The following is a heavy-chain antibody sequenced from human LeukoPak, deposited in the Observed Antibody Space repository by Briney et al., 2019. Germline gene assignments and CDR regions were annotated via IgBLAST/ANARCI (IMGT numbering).Heavy chain of an antibody. CDR3: ARFGSGWYWDF. Sequence: RGSLRLSCAASGFTFSSYNMYWVRQAPGKGLEWVASISGLSDYIFHAGPVKGRFTISRDNAKNSLFLQMNSLRVEDTAMYFCARFGSGWYWDFWGQGILVTVSS. CDR2: ISGLSDYI. V-gene: IGHV3-21*01. D-gene: IGHD6-19*01. CDR1: GFTFSSYN. J-gene: IGHJ4*02.